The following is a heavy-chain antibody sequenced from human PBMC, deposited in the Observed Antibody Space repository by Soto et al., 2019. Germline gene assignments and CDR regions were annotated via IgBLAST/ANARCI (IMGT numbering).Heavy chain of an antibody. CDR2: ISYDESNK. CDR1: AFTFSTCG. Sequence: GSLRLSCAASAFTFSTCGMHWVRQAPGKGLEWVAVISYDESNKFYADSVKGRFTISRDNSKNTLYLQLNSLRTEDTAVYYCAKAPGGVQLWDFFDYWGQGTLVTVSS. CDR3: AKAPGGVQLWDFFDY. D-gene: IGHD6-19*01. V-gene: IGHV3-30*18. J-gene: IGHJ4*02.